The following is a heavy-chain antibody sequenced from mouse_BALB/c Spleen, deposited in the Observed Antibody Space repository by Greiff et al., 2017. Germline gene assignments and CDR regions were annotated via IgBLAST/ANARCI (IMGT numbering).Heavy chain of an antibody. J-gene: IGHJ3*01. D-gene: IGHD2-14*01. CDR3: ARDQYDGAY. Sequence: DVKLQESGPGLVKPSQSLSLTCSVTGYSITSGYYWNWIRQFPGNKLEWMGYISYDGSNNYNPSLKNRISITRDTSKNQFFLKLNSVTTEDTATYYCARDQYDGAYWGQGTLVTVSA. CDR2: ISYDGSN. CDR1: GYSITSGYY. V-gene: IGHV3-6*02.